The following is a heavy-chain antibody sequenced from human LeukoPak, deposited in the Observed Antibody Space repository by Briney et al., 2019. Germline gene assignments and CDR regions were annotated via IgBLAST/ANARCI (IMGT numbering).Heavy chain of an antibody. Sequence: GGSLRLSCAASGFTFSSYAMHWVRQAPGKGLEWVAVISYDGSNKYYADSVKGRFTISRDNSKNTLYLQMNSLRAEDTAVYYCARDHHMPGYSSSLSLLDAFDIWGQGTMVTVSS. CDR1: GFTFSSYA. V-gene: IGHV3-30-3*01. D-gene: IGHD6-13*01. CDR3: ARDHHMPGYSSSLSLLDAFDI. CDR2: ISYDGSNK. J-gene: IGHJ3*02.